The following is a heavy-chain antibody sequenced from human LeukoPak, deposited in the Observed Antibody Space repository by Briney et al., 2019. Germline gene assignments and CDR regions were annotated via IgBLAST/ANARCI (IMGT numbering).Heavy chain of an antibody. Sequence: PGGSLRLSRAASGFTFTSDFMTWVRQAPGKGLEWVANMKVDGSDIHYVDSVKGRFTISRDNSKNTLYLQMNSLRAEDTALYHCAKDRYSSPRYFDYWGQGTLVTVSS. CDR1: GFTFTSDF. CDR3: AKDRYSSPRYFDY. V-gene: IGHV3-7*03. J-gene: IGHJ4*02. D-gene: IGHD6-19*01. CDR2: MKVDGSDI.